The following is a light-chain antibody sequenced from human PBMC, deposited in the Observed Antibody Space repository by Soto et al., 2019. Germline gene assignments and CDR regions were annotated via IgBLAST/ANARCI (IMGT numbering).Light chain of an antibody. CDR2: RDN. J-gene: IGLJ2*01. CDR1: SSDIGTNP. V-gene: IGLV1-44*01. Sequence: QSVLTQPPSASGTPGQRVAISCSGGSSDIGTNPVNWYLHLPGAAPTLLIYRDNQRPSGVPDRFSGSKSGTSASLPISGRQSEDEADYFCSAWDDSIYGPVFGGGTKLTVL. CDR3: SAWDDSIYGPV.